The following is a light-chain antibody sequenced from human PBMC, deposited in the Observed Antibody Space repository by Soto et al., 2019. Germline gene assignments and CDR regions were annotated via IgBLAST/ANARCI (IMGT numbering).Light chain of an antibody. CDR2: GAS. V-gene: IGKV3-20*01. Sequence: DMLLTQSPGTLSLSPGERATLSCRASQSVSSNYLAWYQQKPGQAPRLLIYGASTRATGVPDRFSGSGSGTDFTLTISRLEPEDFAVYHCQQYGSLSWTFGQGTKVDIK. CDR1: QSVSSNY. J-gene: IGKJ1*01. CDR3: QQYGSLSWT.